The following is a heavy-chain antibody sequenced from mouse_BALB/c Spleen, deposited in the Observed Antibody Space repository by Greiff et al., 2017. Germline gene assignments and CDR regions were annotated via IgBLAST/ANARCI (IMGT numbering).Heavy chain of an antibody. J-gene: IGHJ2*01. Sequence: QVQLKQSGAELVKPGASVKLSCKASGYTFTSYYMYWVKQRPGQGLEWIGEINPSNGGTNFNEKFKSKATLTVDKSSSTAYMQLSSLTSEDSAVYYCTRFGYDDYWGQGTTLTVSS. CDR3: TRFGYDDY. CDR1: GYTFTSYY. CDR2: INPSNGGT. D-gene: IGHD2-2*01. V-gene: IGHV1S81*02.